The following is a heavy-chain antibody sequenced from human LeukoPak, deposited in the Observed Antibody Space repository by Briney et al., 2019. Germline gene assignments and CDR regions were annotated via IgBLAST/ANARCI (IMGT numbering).Heavy chain of an antibody. J-gene: IGHJ4*02. CDR2: IYYSGST. CDR3: ARHGNYYDSSGYNYYFDY. V-gene: IGHV4-59*08. D-gene: IGHD3-22*01. CDR1: GVSISSYY. Sequence: SETLSLTCTVSGVSISSYYWSWIRQPPGKGLEWIGNIYYSGSTKYNPSLKSRVTISVDTSKNHFSLKLSSVTAADTAMYYCARHGNYYDSSGYNYYFDYWGQRTLGTVSS.